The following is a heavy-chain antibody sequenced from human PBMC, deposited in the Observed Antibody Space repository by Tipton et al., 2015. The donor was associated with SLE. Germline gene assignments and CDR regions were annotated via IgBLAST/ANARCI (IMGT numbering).Heavy chain of an antibody. CDR1: GGSLTGYL. CDR2: ISHDGGT. J-gene: IGHJ4*02. Sequence: TLSLTCAVYGGSLTGYLWTWIRRPPGRGLEWSGEISHDGGTNYNPSLKRRVTMSIDTSKNHFSLKMSSRTAADTAVYYCARVVPGSHFDYWGQGTLVTVSS. V-gene: IGHV4-34*01. CDR3: ARVVPGSHFDY. D-gene: IGHD2-2*01.